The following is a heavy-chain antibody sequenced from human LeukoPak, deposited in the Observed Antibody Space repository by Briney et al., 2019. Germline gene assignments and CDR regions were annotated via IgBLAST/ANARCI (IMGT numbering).Heavy chain of an antibody. V-gene: IGHV4-34*01. CDR3: ARFSRGVGAAPDY. Sequence: PSETLSLTCAVNGGSFSTYYWSWIRQPPGKGLEWIGEINHSGTTNYNPSLKSRVTMSLDTSKNQFSLKLNSVTAADTAVYHCARFSRGVGAAPDYRGQGTLVTVSS. J-gene: IGHJ4*02. CDR2: INHSGTT. CDR1: GGSFSTYY. D-gene: IGHD2-15*01.